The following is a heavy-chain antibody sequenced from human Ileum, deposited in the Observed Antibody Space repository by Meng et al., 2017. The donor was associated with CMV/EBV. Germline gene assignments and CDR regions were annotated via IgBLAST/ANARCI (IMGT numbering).Heavy chain of an antibody. Sequence: GESLKISCAASGFTFSSHWMHWVRQAPGKGLVWVARSNSDGRSTSHADSVKGRFTISRDNSQNKLYLQMNSLRADDTAVYYCARRGLTTVNPVGFDYWGQGTLVTVSS. J-gene: IGHJ4*02. CDR1: GFTFSSHW. CDR2: SNSDGRST. D-gene: IGHD4-11*01. V-gene: IGHV3-74*01. CDR3: ARRGLTTVNPVGFDY.